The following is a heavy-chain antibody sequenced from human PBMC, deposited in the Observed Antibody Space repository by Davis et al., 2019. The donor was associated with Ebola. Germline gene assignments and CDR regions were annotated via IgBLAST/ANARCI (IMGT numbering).Heavy chain of an antibody. V-gene: IGHV1-69*05. CDR2: IIPIFGTA. CDR1: GGTFSSYA. CDR3: ARTRGSGNWFDP. D-gene: IGHD3-10*01. J-gene: IGHJ5*02. Sequence: SVKVSCKASGGTFSSYAISWVRQAPGQGLEWMGGIIPIFGTANYAQKFQGRVTMTTDTSTSTAYMELRSLRSDDTAVYYCARTRGSGNWFDPWGQGTLVTVSS.